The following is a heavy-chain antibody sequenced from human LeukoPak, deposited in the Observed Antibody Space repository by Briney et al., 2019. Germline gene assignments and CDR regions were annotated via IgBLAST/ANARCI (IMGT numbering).Heavy chain of an antibody. CDR2: IYYSGST. Sequence: SETLSLTCTGSGGSISSYYWSWIRQPPGKGLEWIGYIYYSGSTNYNPSLKSRVTISVDTSKNQFSLKLSSVTAADTAVYYCATTRRKTEVLLWFGELLPSLDVWGKGTTVTVSS. J-gene: IGHJ6*04. D-gene: IGHD3-10*01. CDR3: ATTRRKTEVLLWFGELLPSLDV. CDR1: GGSISSYY. V-gene: IGHV4-59*12.